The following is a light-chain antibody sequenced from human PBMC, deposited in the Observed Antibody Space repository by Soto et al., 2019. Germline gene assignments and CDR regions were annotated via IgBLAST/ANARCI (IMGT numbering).Light chain of an antibody. CDR3: QQYNNWPRE. V-gene: IGKV3-15*01. CDR2: GAS. Sequence: EIVMTQSPATLPVSPGERATLSCRASQSVGSNFAWYQQKPGQAPGLLIYGASTSATGIPARFSGSGSGTEFTLTISSLQSEDFAVYYCQQYNNWPREFGQGTKVEIK. CDR1: QSVGSN. J-gene: IGKJ1*01.